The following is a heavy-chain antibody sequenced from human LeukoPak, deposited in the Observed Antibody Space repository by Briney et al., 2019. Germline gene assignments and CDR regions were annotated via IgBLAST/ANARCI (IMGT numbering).Heavy chain of an antibody. J-gene: IGHJ4*02. CDR3: ARLWSTFTWRTFDS. V-gene: IGHV1-69*05. CDR2: IIPIFGTA. Sequence: ASVKVSCKASGGTFSSYAISWVRQAPGQGLGWMGGIIPIFGTANYAQKFQGRVTITTDESTSTAYMELSSLRSEDTAVYYCARLWSTFTWRTFDSWGQGTLVTVSS. CDR1: GGTFSSYA. D-gene: IGHD2/OR15-2a*01.